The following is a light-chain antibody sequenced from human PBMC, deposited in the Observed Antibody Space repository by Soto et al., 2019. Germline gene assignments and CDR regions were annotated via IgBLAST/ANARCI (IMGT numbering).Light chain of an antibody. J-gene: IGLJ3*02. CDR2: EDN. CDR3: CSYEDSTTVV. CDR1: GRSYNL. V-gene: IGLV2-23*01. Sequence: QSVLTQPASVSGSPGQSITISCTGSGRSYNLVSWFQQSPGKAPKLIIYEDNKRPSGVSNRFSGSKSGNTASLTISGLQAEDEADYYCCSYEDSTTVVFGGGTKVTVL.